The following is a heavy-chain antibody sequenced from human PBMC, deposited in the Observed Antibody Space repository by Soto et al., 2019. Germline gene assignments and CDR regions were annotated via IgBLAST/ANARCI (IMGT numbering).Heavy chain of an antibody. J-gene: IGHJ3*02. CDR3: AKDRDIVVVVAAVDAFDI. CDR1: GFTFSSYA. V-gene: IGHV3-23*01. Sequence: EVQLLESGGGLVQPGGSLRLSCAASGFTFSSYAMSWVSQAPGKGLEWVSAISGSGGSTYYADSVKGRFTISRDNSKNTLYLQMNSLRAEDTAVYYCAKDRDIVVVVAAVDAFDIWGQGTMVTVSS. D-gene: IGHD2-15*01. CDR2: ISGSGGST.